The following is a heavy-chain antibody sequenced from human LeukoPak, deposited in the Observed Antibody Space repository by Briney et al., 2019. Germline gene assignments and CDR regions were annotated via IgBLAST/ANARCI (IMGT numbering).Heavy chain of an antibody. Sequence: GGSLRLSCAASGFTLSSYGMSWVRQAPGKGLEWVSAISSYGGDTYYANSVKGRFTISRDNADNSLYLHMNSLRAEDTAVYYCAKGPGYSYGSFDYWGQGTLVTVPS. J-gene: IGHJ4*02. CDR1: GFTLSSYG. CDR3: AKGPGYSYGSFDY. V-gene: IGHV3-21*01. D-gene: IGHD5-18*01. CDR2: ISSYGGDT.